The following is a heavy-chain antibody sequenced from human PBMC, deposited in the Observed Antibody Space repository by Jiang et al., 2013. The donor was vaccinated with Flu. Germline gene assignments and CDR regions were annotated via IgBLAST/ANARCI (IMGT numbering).Heavy chain of an antibody. D-gene: IGHD5-24*01. CDR1: GYSLTSYG. Sequence: SELKKPGAAVRVSCEASGYSLTSYGMNWVRQAPGQGLEWMGYINTNTGNPTFAQGFTGRFVFSLDTSVNTAYLQISRLKAEDTAVYYCARDLREMETRDYYYYGMDVWGQGTTVTVSS. V-gene: IGHV7-4-1*02. J-gene: IGHJ6*02. CDR2: INTNTGNP. CDR3: ARDLREMETRDYYYYGMDV.